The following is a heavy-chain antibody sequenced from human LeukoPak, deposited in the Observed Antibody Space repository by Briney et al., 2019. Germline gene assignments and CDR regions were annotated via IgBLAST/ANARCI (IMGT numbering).Heavy chain of an antibody. J-gene: IGHJ5*02. CDR2: ISYDGSNK. V-gene: IGHV3-30*18. CDR3: AKDSREQQLVPRIWFDP. CDR1: GFTFSSYG. D-gene: IGHD6-13*01. Sequence: PGRSLRLSCAASGFTFSSYGMHWVRQAPGKGLEWVAVISYDGSNKYYADSVKGRFTISRDNSKNTLYLQMNSLRAEDTAVYYCAKDSREQQLVPRIWFDPWGQGTLVTVSS.